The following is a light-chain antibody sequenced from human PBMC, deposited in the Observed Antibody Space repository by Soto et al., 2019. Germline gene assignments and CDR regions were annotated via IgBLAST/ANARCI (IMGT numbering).Light chain of an antibody. Sequence: QAVVTHEPSLTVSPGGTVTLTCGSSTGAVTNGHYPYWFQQKPGQAPRTLIYDTTNRHSWTPARFSGSLLGGKAALTLSGAQPEDEAEYYGLLLYNGTYVFGAGPKVNV. J-gene: IGLJ1*01. CDR3: LLLYNGTYV. CDR1: TGAVTNGHY. V-gene: IGLV7-46*01. CDR2: DTT.